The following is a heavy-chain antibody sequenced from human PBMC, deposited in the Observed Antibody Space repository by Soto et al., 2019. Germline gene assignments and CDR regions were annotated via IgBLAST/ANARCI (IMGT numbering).Heavy chain of an antibody. V-gene: IGHV1-69*01. CDR1: GGSFTRHA. J-gene: IGHJ4*02. D-gene: IGHD1-1*01. Sequence: QVPLVQSGAEVKKPGSSVKVSCKASGGSFTRHAISWVRQAPGHGLEWMGGIVPIIGVANYAQNFQHRFTIIADEYTSTAYMELTSLKSEDTAIYYGARGGDGYNYYFVYWTQGTLVTFSS. CDR3: ARGGDGYNYYFVY. CDR2: IVPIIGVA.